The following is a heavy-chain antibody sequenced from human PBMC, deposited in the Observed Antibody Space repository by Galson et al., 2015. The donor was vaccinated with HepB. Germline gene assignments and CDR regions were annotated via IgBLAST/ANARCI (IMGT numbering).Heavy chain of an antibody. CDR1: GGSFSTNY. Sequence: SETLSLTCTVYGGSFSTNYWTWIRQTPGKGTEWIGEINRSGSTKFNPSLESRVTLSIDTSKNQFSLTLISVTAADTAVYYCARGRNLWFGELLSPPYYYYGMDVWGQGTAVTVSS. CDR3: ARGRNLWFGELLSPPYYYYGMDV. J-gene: IGHJ6*02. V-gene: IGHV4-34*01. CDR2: INRSGST. D-gene: IGHD3-10*01.